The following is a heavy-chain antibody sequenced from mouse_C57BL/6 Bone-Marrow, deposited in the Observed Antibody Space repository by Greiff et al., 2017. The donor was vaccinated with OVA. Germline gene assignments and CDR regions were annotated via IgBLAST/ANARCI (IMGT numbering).Heavy chain of an antibody. J-gene: IGHJ2*01. V-gene: IGHV1-52*01. CDR2: IDPSDSET. D-gene: IGHD2-5*01. CDR3: ARRTYSNYRYYFDY. Sequence: QVQLQQPGAELVRPGSSVKLSCKASGYTFTSYWMHWVKQRPIQGLEWIGNIDPSDSETHYNQKFKDKATLTVDKSSSTAYMQLSSLTSEDSAVYYCARRTYSNYRYYFDYWGQGTTLTVSS. CDR1: GYTFTSYW.